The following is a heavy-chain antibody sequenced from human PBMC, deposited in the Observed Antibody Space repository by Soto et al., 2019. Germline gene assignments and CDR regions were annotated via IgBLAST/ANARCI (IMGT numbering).Heavy chain of an antibody. J-gene: IGHJ4*01. V-gene: IGHV3-30*04. Sequence: GGSLRLSCAPSGFIFNTYTMHWVRQAPGKGLEWVAVVSHDGSNKYYADSVKGRFTISRDNSKNTLYLQMNSLRAEDTAVYYCGRDGPYDSSGYLFDYGGQGTLVTVSS. D-gene: IGHD3-22*01. CDR1: GFIFNTYT. CDR3: GRDGPYDSSGYLFDY. CDR2: VSHDGSNK.